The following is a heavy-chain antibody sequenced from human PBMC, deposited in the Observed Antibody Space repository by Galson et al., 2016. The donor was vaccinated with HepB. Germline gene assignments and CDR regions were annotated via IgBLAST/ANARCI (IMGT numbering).Heavy chain of an antibody. D-gene: IGHD4-23*01. CDR2: IKRKTDGGTT. V-gene: IGHV3-15*01. CDR1: GFTFSNAW. CDR3: ARDRLASGNHLDY. J-gene: IGHJ4*02. Sequence: SLRLSCAASGFTFSNAWMSWVRQAPGKGLEWVGRIKRKTDGGTTDYAAPVKGRFTISRDDSKNTLYLQMNSLRAEDTAVYYCARDRLASGNHLDYWGQGTLSPSPQ.